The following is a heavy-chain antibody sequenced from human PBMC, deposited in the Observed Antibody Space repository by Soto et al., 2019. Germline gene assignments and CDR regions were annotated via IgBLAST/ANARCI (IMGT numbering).Heavy chain of an antibody. CDR1: GYTFTSYG. J-gene: IGHJ6*03. D-gene: IGHD2-2*01. Sequence: GASVKVSCKASGYTFTSYGISWVRQAPGQGLEWMGWISAYNGNTNYAQKLQGRVTMTTDTSTSTAYMELRSLRSDDTAEYYYERPQVCIITSCYVEPLYYYYYYMDVRGKGTRLTVS. CDR2: ISAYNGNT. CDR3: ERPQVCIITSCYVEPLYYYYYYMDV. V-gene: IGHV1-18*01.